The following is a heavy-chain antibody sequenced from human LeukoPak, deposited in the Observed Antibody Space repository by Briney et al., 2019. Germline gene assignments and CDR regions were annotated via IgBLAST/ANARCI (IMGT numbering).Heavy chain of an antibody. CDR1: GDSISSSTYY. Sequence: SETLSLTCTVSGDSISSSTYYWGWIRQPPGKGLEWIGSIYFGGGTYYNPSLQSRITISVDTSKNQFSLKLSSVTAADTAVYYCARGSCGGDCYPALRAFDIWGQGTMVTVSS. D-gene: IGHD2-21*02. CDR3: ARGSCGGDCYPALRAFDI. CDR2: IYFGGGT. J-gene: IGHJ3*02. V-gene: IGHV4-39*07.